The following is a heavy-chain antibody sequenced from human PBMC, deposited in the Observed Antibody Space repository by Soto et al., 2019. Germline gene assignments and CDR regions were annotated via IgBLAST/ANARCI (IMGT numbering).Heavy chain of an antibody. CDR3: ARWGTTGGLDV. V-gene: IGHV3-30*19. CDR1: GFTFRSYV. D-gene: IGHD3-16*01. J-gene: IGHJ1*01. CDR2: TSYDGRDK. Sequence: QVQLVESGGGVVQPGTSLRVSCVGSGFTFRSYVIHWVRQAPGKGLEWVALTSYDGRDKYYDDSVRGRFTISRDNSRNTVDLQMDSLRLEDTALYDCARWGTTGGLDVWGQGTLVSVSS.